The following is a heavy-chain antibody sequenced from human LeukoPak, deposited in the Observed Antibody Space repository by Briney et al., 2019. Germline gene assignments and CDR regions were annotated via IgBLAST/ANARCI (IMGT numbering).Heavy chain of an antibody. J-gene: IGHJ4*02. CDR2: ISDSGGST. D-gene: IGHD2-2*01. V-gene: IGHV3-23*01. CDR1: GFTFSSYA. Sequence: GGSLRLSCAASGFTFSSYAMSWVRQAPGKGLEWVSAISDSGGSTYYADSVKGRFTISRDNSKNTLYLQMNSLRAEDTAVYYCAKFMGRIVVVPAASFDYWGQGTLVTVSS. CDR3: AKFMGRIVVVPAASFDY.